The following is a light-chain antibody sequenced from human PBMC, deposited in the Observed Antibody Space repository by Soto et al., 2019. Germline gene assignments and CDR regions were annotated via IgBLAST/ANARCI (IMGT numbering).Light chain of an antibody. J-gene: IGKJ1*01. CDR2: WAS. CDR3: QQYYTPLRT. CDR1: RRFVYSSNNKNY. V-gene: IGKV4-1*01. Sequence: DIVMTQSPYSLTVSLGGSATINCSSSRRFVYSSNNKNYLAWYQQIPGQPPQLLIYWASTRESGVPDRFSGSGSGTDFTLTISSLQAEDVAVYYCQQYYTPLRTFGQGTKVDIK.